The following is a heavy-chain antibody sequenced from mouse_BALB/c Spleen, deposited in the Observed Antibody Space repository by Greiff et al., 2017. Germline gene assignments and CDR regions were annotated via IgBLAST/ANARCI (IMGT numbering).Heavy chain of an antibody. V-gene: IGHV7-3*02. CDR2: IRNKANGYTT. Sequence: EVQRVESGGGLVQPGGSLRLSCATSGFTFTDYYMSWVRQPPGKALEWLGFIRNKANGYTTEYSASVKGRFTISRDNSQSILYLQMNTLRAEDSATYCCARGGNYLDYWGQGTTLTVSS. CDR1: GFTFTDYY. CDR3: ARGGNYLDY. J-gene: IGHJ2*01.